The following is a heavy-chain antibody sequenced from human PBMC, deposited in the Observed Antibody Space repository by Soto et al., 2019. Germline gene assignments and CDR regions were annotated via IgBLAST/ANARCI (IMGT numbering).Heavy chain of an antibody. CDR1: GFTFSSYA. CDR2: ISGSGGST. Sequence: EVQLLESGGGLVQPGGSLRLSCAASGFTFSSYAMSWVRQAPGKGLEWVSAISGSGGSTYYADSVKGRFTISRDNYKNTLYLQMNSLRAEDTAVYYCAKGGGKYSSGWYYFDYWGQGTLVTVSS. D-gene: IGHD6-19*01. CDR3: AKGGGKYSSGWYYFDY. V-gene: IGHV3-23*01. J-gene: IGHJ4*02.